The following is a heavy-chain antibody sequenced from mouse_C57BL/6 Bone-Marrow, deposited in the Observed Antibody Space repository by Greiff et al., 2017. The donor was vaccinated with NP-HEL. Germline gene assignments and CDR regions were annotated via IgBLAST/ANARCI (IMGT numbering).Heavy chain of an antibody. CDR2: IYPRSGNT. V-gene: IGHV1-81*01. Sequence: QVQLKESGAELARPGASVKLSCKASGYTFTSYGISWVKQRTGQGLEWIGEIYPRSGNTYYNEKFKGKATLTADKSSSTAYMELRSLTSEDSAVYFCARLGGAAWFAYWGQGTLVTVSA. CDR3: ARLGGAAWFAY. CDR1: GYTFTSYG. D-gene: IGHD1-1*02. J-gene: IGHJ3*01.